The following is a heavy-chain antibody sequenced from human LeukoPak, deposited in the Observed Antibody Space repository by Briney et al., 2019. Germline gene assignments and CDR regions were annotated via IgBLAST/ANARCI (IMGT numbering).Heavy chain of an antibody. J-gene: IGHJ4*02. CDR1: GYTLTELS. V-gene: IGHV1-24*01. Sequence: ASVKVSRKVSGYTLTELSMHWVRQAPGKGLEWMGGFDPEDGETIYAQKFKGRVTMTEDTSTDTAYMELSSLRSEDTAVYYCATVACSSTSCYKAFDYWGQGTLVTVSS. CDR3: ATVACSSTSCYKAFDY. CDR2: FDPEDGET. D-gene: IGHD2-2*02.